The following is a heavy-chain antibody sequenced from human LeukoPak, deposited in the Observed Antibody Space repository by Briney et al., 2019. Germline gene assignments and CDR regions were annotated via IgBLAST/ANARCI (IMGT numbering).Heavy chain of an antibody. CDR3: ARDWRTYYYDSSGYYQDY. CDR1: GYTFTGYY. J-gene: IGHJ4*02. Sequence: ASVKVSCKASGYTFTGYYMHWVRQAPGQGLEWMGWISAYNGNTNYAQKLQGRVTMTTDTSTSTAYMELRSLRSDDTAVYYCARDWRTYYYDSSGYYQDYWGQGTLVTVSS. D-gene: IGHD3-22*01. V-gene: IGHV1-18*04. CDR2: ISAYNGNT.